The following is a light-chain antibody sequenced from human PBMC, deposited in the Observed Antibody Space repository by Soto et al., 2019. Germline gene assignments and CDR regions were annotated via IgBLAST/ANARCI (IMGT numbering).Light chain of an antibody. CDR3: CSYAGSYSYV. Sequence: QSALTQSRSVSGSRGQSVTISCTGTSSDVGGYNYVSWYQQHPGKAPKLMIYDVSKRPSGVPDRFSGSKSGNTASLTISGLQAEDEADYYCCSYAGSYSYVFGTGTKVTVL. CDR2: DVS. CDR1: SSDVGGYNY. J-gene: IGLJ1*01. V-gene: IGLV2-11*01.